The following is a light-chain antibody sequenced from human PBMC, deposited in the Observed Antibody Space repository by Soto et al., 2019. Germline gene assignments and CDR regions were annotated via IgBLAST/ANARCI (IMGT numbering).Light chain of an antibody. CDR2: DAS. V-gene: IGKV1-5*01. CDR3: LQDYNYPRT. J-gene: IGKJ1*01. Sequence: DIQMTQSPSSLSASVGDRVTITCRASQSISSWLAWYQQKPGKAPKLLIYDASSLESGVPPTFSGSVSGTEFTLTISSLQPEDFATYYCLQDYNYPRTFGQGTKVDI. CDR1: QSISSW.